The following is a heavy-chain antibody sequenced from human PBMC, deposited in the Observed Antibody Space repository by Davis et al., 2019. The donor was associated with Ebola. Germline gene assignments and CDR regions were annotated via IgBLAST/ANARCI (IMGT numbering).Heavy chain of an antibody. V-gene: IGHV4-34*01. D-gene: IGHD2-2*01. CDR3: ARLPYLGTTSINWFDP. CDR1: GGSFSGYS. J-gene: IGHJ5*02. CDR2: INHSGST. Sequence: SETLSLTCAVYGGSFSGYSWTWIRQPPGKGLEWIGEINHSGSTNYNPSLKSRVTISVDTSKNQFSLRLSSVTAADTAVYYCARLPYLGTTSINWFDPWGQGTLVTVSS.